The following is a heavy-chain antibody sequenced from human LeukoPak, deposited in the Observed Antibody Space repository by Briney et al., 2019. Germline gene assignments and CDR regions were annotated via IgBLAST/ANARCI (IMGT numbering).Heavy chain of an antibody. V-gene: IGHV1-69*13. CDR2: IVPIFGKS. CDR3: ARESLAGTWPSDY. J-gene: IGHJ4*02. D-gene: IGHD6-19*01. CDR1: VGTFTTFA. Sequence: ASVTVSCKASVGTFTTFAISWMRQAPGQGLQWMGAIVPIFGKSHYAQKLQGRLTITADESTNTAFMELARLTADDTAVYYCARESLAGTWPSDYWGQGTLVTVSS.